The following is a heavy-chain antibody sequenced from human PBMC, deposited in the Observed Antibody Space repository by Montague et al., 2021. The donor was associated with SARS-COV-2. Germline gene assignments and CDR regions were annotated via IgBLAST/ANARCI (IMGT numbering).Heavy chain of an antibody. CDR3: ATGFGSDV. CDR2: IKLDGSEK. J-gene: IGHJ3*01. CDR1: GYTLYGNW. D-gene: IGHD1-1*01. Sequence: SLRLSCAVSGYTLYGNWMSWVRQAPGKGQEWVANIKLDGSEKYYVDSVKGRFTISGDNANNSLFLQMDNLRADDTAVYYCATGFGSDVWGQGTMVTVSS. V-gene: IGHV3-7*03.